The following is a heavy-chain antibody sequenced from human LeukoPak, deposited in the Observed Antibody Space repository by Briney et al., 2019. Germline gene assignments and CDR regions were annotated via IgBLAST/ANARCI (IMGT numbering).Heavy chain of an antibody. CDR3: ATLLYGGNRYYFDY. D-gene: IGHD4-23*01. J-gene: IGHJ4*02. CDR1: VYTLTELS. V-gene: IGHV1-24*01. Sequence: ASVKVSCKVSVYTLTELSMHWVRQAPGKGLECMGGFDPEDGETIYAQKFQGRVTMTEDTSTDTAYLELSSLRSEETAVYYCATLLYGGNRYYFDYWGEGTLVTVSS. CDR2: FDPEDGET.